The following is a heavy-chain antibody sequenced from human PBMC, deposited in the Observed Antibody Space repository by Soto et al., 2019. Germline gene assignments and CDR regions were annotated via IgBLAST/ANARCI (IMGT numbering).Heavy chain of an antibody. CDR3: AREMYDILSGYGDY. Sequence: QVQLVQSGPEVKKTGASVKVSCKASGYTFTSYGISWVRQAPGQGLEWMGWISAYNGNTKYAQNLQGRVTMTTDTSTSTAYMELRSLRSDDTAVYYCAREMYDILSGYGDYWGQGTLVTVSS. V-gene: IGHV1-18*01. D-gene: IGHD3-9*01. CDR1: GYTFTSYG. J-gene: IGHJ4*02. CDR2: ISAYNGNT.